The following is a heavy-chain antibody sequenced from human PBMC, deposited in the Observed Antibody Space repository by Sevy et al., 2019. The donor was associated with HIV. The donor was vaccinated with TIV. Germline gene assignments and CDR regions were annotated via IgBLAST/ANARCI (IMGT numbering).Heavy chain of an antibody. V-gene: IGHV4-4*07. Sequence: SETLSLTCTVSGGSVSTYYWSWIRQPAGKGLEWIGRIETSGSTNYDPSLKSRVTMSVDTSKNQFSLNLRSVTAADTEVYFCARDLGITVVRGVRKNYGMDVWGQGTTVTVSS. CDR1: GGSVSTYY. CDR2: IETSGST. CDR3: ARDLGITVVRGVRKNYGMDV. J-gene: IGHJ6*02. D-gene: IGHD3-10*01.